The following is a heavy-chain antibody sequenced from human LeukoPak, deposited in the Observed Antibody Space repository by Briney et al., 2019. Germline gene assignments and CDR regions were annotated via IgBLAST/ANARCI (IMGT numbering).Heavy chain of an antibody. CDR2: IRYDGGIK. CDR1: GFTFSSYG. V-gene: IGHV3-30*02. CDR3: AKDREDIVVVPAADAFDI. J-gene: IGHJ3*02. D-gene: IGHD2-2*01. Sequence: GGSLRLSCAASGFTFSSYGMHWVRQAPGKGLEWVAFIRYDGGIKYYADSVKGRFTISRDNSKNTLYLQMNSLRAEDTAVYYCAKDREDIVVVPAADAFDIWGQGTMVTVSS.